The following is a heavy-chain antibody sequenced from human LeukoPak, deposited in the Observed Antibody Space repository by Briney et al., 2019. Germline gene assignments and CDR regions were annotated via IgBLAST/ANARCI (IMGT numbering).Heavy chain of an antibody. CDR3: ARSPRREPAYYYGMDV. D-gene: IGHD1-14*01. CDR1: GGTFSSYA. Sequence: SVKVSCKASGGTFSSYAISWVRQAPGQGLEWMGGIIPIFGTANYAQKFQGRVTITADESTSTAYMELSSLRSEDTAVYYCARSPRREPAYYYGMDVWGQGTTVTVSS. CDR2: IIPIFGTA. V-gene: IGHV1-69*13. J-gene: IGHJ6*02.